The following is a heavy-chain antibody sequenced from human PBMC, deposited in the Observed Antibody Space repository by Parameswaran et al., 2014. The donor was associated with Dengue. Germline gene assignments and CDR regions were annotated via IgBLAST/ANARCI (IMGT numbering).Heavy chain of an antibody. V-gene: IGHV3-49*02. Sequence: VRQAPGKGLEWVGFIRSKAYGGTTEYAASVKGRFTISRDDSKSIAYLQMNSLKTEDTAVYYCTRALKVPAASDYYYYYMDVWARTTVTVSS. J-gene: IGHJ6*03. D-gene: IGHD2-2*01. CDR3: TRALKVPAASDYYYYYMDV. CDR2: IRSKAYGGTT.